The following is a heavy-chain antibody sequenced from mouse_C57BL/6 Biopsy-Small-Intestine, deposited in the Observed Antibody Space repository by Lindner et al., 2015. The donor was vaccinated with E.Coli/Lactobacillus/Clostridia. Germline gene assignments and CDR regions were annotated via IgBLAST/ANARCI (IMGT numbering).Heavy chain of an antibody. CDR2: IDPENGDT. Sequence: VQLQESGAELVRPGASVKLSCTASGFNIKDDYMHWVKQRPEQGLEWIGWIDPENGDTEYASKFQGKATITADTSFNTAYLQLSSLTSEDTAVYYCTTGTVVATTSYWYFDVWGTGTTVTVSS. V-gene: IGHV14-4*01. J-gene: IGHJ1*03. CDR3: TTGTVVATTSYWYFDV. CDR1: GFNIKDDY. D-gene: IGHD1-1*01.